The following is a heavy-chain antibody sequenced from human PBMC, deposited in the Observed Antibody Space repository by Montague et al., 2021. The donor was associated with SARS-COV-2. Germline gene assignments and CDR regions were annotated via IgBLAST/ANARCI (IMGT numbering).Heavy chain of an antibody. CDR3: ARESGFGDHGNAFDI. CDR2: IWYDGSNK. D-gene: IGHD4-17*01. J-gene: IGHJ3*02. V-gene: IGHV3-33*01. Sequence: SLRLSCAASGFTFTSYGMHWVRQAPGKGLEWAAVIWYDGSNKYYADSVKGRFTISRDNSKNTLYLQMNSLRAEDTAVYYCARESGFGDHGNAFDIWGQGTMVTDSS. CDR1: GFTFTSYG.